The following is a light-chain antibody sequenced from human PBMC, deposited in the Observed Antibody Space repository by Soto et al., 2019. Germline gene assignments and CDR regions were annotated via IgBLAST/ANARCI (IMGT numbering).Light chain of an antibody. CDR3: GTWDSSLSVVV. J-gene: IGLJ2*01. V-gene: IGLV1-51*01. Sequence: QSVLTQPPSVSAAPGQKVTISCSGSSSNLGNNYVSWYQQLPGTAPKLLIYDNNKRPSGIPDRFSGSKSGTSATLCITGLQTGDEADYYCGTWDSSLSVVVFGGGTQLTVL. CDR1: SSNLGNNY. CDR2: DNN.